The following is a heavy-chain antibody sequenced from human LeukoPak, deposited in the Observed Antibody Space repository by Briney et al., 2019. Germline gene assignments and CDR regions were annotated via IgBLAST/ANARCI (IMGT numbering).Heavy chain of an antibody. CDR1: GGSILSNSYY. J-gene: IGHJ4*02. Sequence: SETLSLTCTVSGGSILSNSYYWGWIRQPPGKGLEWIGSVSFGGSTYHNPSLKSRLTISVDTTNNQFSLRLNSVTAADTAVYYCASHADPNFFDSWGQGTLVTVSS. V-gene: IGHV4-39*01. CDR2: VSFGGST. CDR3: ASHADPNFFDS.